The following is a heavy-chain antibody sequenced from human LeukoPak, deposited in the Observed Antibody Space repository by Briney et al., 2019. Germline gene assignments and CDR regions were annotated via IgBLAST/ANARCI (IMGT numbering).Heavy chain of an antibody. CDR3: ARALCSSTSCYLARSTYYFDY. D-gene: IGHD2-2*01. CDR2: IYYSGST. Sequence: SSETLSLTCTVSGYSISSSSYYWGWIRQPPGKGLEWIGSIYYSGSTYYNPSLKSRVTISVDTSKNQFSLKLSSVTAADTAVYYCARALCSSTSCYLARSTYYFDYWGQGTLVTVSS. V-gene: IGHV4-39*07. CDR1: GYSISSSSYY. J-gene: IGHJ4*02.